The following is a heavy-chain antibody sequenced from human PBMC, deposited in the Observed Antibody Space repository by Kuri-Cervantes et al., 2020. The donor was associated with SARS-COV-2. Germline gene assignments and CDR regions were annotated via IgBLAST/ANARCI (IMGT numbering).Heavy chain of an antibody. CDR1: GFTFSSHA. J-gene: IGHJ4*02. V-gene: IGHV3-23*01. CDR3: AKPLGYSGYDPPDY. Sequence: LSLTCAASGFTFSSHAMIWVRQAPGKGLEWVSSISGSGGATYYADSAKGRFTISRDNSKNTLSLQMNSQRAEDTAVYYCAKPLGYSGYDPPDYWGQGTLVTVSS. D-gene: IGHD5-12*01. CDR2: ISGSGGAT.